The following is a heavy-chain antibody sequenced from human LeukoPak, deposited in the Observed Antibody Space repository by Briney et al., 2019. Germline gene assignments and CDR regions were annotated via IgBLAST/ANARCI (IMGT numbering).Heavy chain of an antibody. CDR1: GFTFSSYW. V-gene: IGHV3-23*01. CDR2: ISGSGGST. CDR3: AKDLIIVGATPQDY. D-gene: IGHD1-26*01. J-gene: IGHJ4*02. Sequence: GGSLRLSCAASGFTFSSYWMSWVRQAPGKGLEWVSAISGSGGSTYYADSVKGRFTISRDNSKNTLYLQMNSLRAEDTAVYYCAKDLIIVGATPQDYWGQGTLVTVSS.